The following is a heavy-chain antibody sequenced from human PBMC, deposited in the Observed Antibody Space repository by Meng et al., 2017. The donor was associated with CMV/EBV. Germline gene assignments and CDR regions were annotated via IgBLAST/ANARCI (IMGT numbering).Heavy chain of an antibody. CDR3: ARVQVRGEMATPAGY. Sequence: QVQLVPAGADVKKPGASVKVSCKASGYTFTGYYMHWVRQAPGQGLEWMGWINPNSGGTNYAQKFQGRVTMTRDTSISTAYMELSRLRSDDTAVYYCARVQVRGEMATPAGYWGQGTLVTVSS. D-gene: IGHD5-24*01. J-gene: IGHJ4*02. V-gene: IGHV1-2*02. CDR2: INPNSGGT. CDR1: GYTFTGYY.